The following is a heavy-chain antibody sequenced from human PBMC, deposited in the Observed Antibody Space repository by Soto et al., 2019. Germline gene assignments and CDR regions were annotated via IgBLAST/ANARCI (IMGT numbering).Heavy chain of an antibody. V-gene: IGHV3-13*01. Sequence: EVQLVESGGGLVQPGGSLRLSCAASGFTFSSYDMHWVRQATGKGLEWVSAIGTAGDTYYPGSVKGRFTISRENVKNSLYLQMNSLRAGDTAVYYCARGTSSGYYYMDVWGKGTTVTVSS. J-gene: IGHJ6*03. D-gene: IGHD6-19*01. CDR3: ARGTSSGYYYMDV. CDR1: GFTFSSYD. CDR2: IGTAGDT.